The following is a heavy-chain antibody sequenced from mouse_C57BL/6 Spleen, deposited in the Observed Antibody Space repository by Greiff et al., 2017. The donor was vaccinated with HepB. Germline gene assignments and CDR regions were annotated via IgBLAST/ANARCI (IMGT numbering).Heavy chain of an antibody. CDR1: GYTFTSYW. CDR3: AREANWDIDY. D-gene: IGHD4-1*01. J-gene: IGHJ2*01. CDR2: IYPSDSET. V-gene: IGHV1-61*01. Sequence: VQLQQPGAELVRPGSSVKLSCKASGYTFTSYWMDWVKQRPGQGLEWIGNIYPSDSETHYNQKFKDKATLTVDKSSSTAYMQLSSLTSEDSAVYYCAREANWDIDYWGQGTTLTVSS.